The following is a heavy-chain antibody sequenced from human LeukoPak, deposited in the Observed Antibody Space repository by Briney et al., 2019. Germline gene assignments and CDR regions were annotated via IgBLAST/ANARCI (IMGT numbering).Heavy chain of an antibody. J-gene: IGHJ4*02. V-gene: IGHV3-64*01. CDR1: GFTFSSYA. CDR3: AREVRFLEWLSFDY. Sequence: GGSLRLSCAASGFTFSSYAMHWVRQAPGKGLEYVSAISSNGGSTSYANSVKGRFTISRDNSKNTLYLQMGSLRAEDMAVYYCAREVRFLEWLSFDYWGQGTLVTVSS. D-gene: IGHD3-3*01. CDR2: ISSNGGST.